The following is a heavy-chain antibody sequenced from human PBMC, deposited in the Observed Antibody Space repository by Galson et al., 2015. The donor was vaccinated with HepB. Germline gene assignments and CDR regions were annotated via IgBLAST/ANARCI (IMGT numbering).Heavy chain of an antibody. CDR3: ARDHLLWFGELLYSWYFDL. D-gene: IGHD3-10*01. Sequence: SLRLSCEASGYTFSSYSMNWVRQAPGKGLEWVSSISSSSSYIYYADSVKGRFTISSDNAKNSLYLQMNSLRAEDTAVYYCARDHLLWFGELLYSWYFDLWGRGTLVTVSS. CDR2: ISSSSSYI. V-gene: IGHV3-21*01. CDR1: GYTFSSYS. J-gene: IGHJ2*01.